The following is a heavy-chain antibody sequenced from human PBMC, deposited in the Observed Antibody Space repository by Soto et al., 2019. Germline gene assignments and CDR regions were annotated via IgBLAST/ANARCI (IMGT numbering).Heavy chain of an antibody. D-gene: IGHD3-3*01. CDR1: GGSISSYY. Sequence: SETLSLTCTVSGGSISSYYWSWIRQPPGKGLEWIGYIYYSGSTNYNPSLKSRVTISVDTSKNQFSLKLSSVTAADTAVYYCARYDFWSEYYFDYWGQGTLVTVSS. V-gene: IGHV4-59*08. J-gene: IGHJ4*02. CDR2: IYYSGST. CDR3: ARYDFWSEYYFDY.